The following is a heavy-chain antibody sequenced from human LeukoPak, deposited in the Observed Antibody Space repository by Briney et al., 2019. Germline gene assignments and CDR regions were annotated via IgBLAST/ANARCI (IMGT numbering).Heavy chain of an antibody. CDR3: ARDSPTYYDSSGYNY. V-gene: IGHV3-7*05. CDR2: IKQDGSEK. J-gene: IGHJ4*02. Sequence: GGSLRLSCAASGFTFSSYWMSWVRQAPGKGLEWVANIKQDGSEKYYVDSVKGRFTIPRDNAKNSLYLQMNSLRAEDTAVYYCARDSPTYYDSSGYNYWGQGTLVTVSS. CDR1: GFTFSSYW. D-gene: IGHD3-22*01.